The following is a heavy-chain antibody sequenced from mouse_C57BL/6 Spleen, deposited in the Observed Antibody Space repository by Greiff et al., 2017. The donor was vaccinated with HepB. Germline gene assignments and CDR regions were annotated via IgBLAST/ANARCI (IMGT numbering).Heavy chain of an antibody. CDR1: GFTFSSYA. D-gene: IGHD4-1*01. V-gene: IGHV5-9-1*02. J-gene: IGHJ2*01. CDR3: TRDRTGTHYFDY. CDR2: ISSGGDYI. Sequence: EVKLVESGEGLVKPGGSLKLSCAASGFTFSSYAMSWVRQTPEKRLEWVAYISSGGDYIYYADTVKGRFTISRDNARNTLYLQMSSLKSEDTAMYYCTRDRTGTHYFDYWGQGTTLTVSS.